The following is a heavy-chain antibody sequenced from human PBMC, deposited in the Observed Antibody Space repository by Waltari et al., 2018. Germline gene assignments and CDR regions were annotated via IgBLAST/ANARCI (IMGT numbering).Heavy chain of an antibody. D-gene: IGHD6-13*01. CDR1: GGTFSSYA. CDR2: IIPSFGTA. Sequence: QVQLVQSGAEVKKPGSSVKVSCKASGGTFSSYAISWVRQAPGQGLEWMGGIIPSFGTANYAQKFQGRVTITADESTSTAYMELSSLRSEDTAVYYCAREGPLESSSSWYYFDYWGQGTLVTVSS. V-gene: IGHV1-69*01. CDR3: AREGPLESSSSWYYFDY. J-gene: IGHJ4*02.